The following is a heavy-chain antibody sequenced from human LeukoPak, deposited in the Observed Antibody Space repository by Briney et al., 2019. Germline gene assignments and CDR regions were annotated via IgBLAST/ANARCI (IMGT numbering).Heavy chain of an antibody. CDR3: AKDRARITMVRGVITDY. CDR2: ISGSGGRT. CDR1: GFTFSIYA. Sequence: PGGSLRLSCAASGFTFSIYAMNWVRQAPGKGLEWVSGISGSGGRTYYADSVKGRFTISRDNSNNTLYLQMNSLRVEDTAVYYCAKDRARITMVRGVITDYWGQGTLVTVSS. J-gene: IGHJ4*02. D-gene: IGHD3-10*01. V-gene: IGHV3-23*01.